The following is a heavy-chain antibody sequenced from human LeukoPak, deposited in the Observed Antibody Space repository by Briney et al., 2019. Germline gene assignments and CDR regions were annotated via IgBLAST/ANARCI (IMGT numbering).Heavy chain of an antibody. CDR1: GFTFSSYS. CDR2: ISGSGGST. V-gene: IGHV3-23*01. J-gene: IGHJ4*02. Sequence: PGGSLRLSCAASGFTFSSYSMNWVRQAPGKGLEWVSAISGSGGSTYYADSVKGRFTISRDNSKNTLYLQMNSLRAEDTAVYYCAKGLDSSGYYWDYWGQGTLVTVSS. D-gene: IGHD3-22*01. CDR3: AKGLDSSGYYWDY.